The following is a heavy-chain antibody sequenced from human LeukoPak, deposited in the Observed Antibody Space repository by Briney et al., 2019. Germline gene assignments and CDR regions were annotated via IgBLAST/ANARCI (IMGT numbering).Heavy chain of an antibody. V-gene: IGHV1-69*05. Sequence: EAPVKVSCKASGGTFSSYAISWVRQAPGQGLEWMGGIIPIFGTANYAQKFQGRVTITTDESTSTAYMELSSLRSEDTAVYYCARGDTITPLSYYYYYMDVWGKGTTVTVSS. D-gene: IGHD1-20*01. CDR3: ARGDTITPLSYYYYYMDV. CDR2: IIPIFGTA. CDR1: GGTFSSYA. J-gene: IGHJ6*03.